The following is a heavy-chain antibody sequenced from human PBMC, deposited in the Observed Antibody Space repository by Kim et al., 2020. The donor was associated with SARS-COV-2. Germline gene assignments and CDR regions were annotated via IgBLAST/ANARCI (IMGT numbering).Heavy chain of an antibody. V-gene: IGHV4-59*13. Sequence: SETLSLTCTVSGGSISSYYWSWIRQPPGKGLEWIGYIYYSGSTNYNPSLKSRVTISVDTSKNQFSLKLSSVTAADTAVYYCARDSGYSSSWYDPLGYYGMDVWGQGTTVTVSS. J-gene: IGHJ6*02. CDR2: IYYSGST. CDR3: ARDSGYSSSWYDPLGYYGMDV. D-gene: IGHD6-13*01. CDR1: GGSISSYY.